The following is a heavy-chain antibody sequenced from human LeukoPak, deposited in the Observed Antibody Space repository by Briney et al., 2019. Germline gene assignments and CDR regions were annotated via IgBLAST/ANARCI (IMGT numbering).Heavy chain of an antibody. D-gene: IGHD6-13*01. CDR1: GGTFSSYA. V-gene: IGHV1-69*05. CDR3: AREAAAALLYFDY. Sequence: SVKVSCKASGGTFSSYAISWVRQAPGQGNHWMGRIIPIFGTASYAQKFQGRVTITTDESTSTAYMELSSLRSEDTAVYYCAREAAAALLYFDYWGQGTLVTVSS. CDR2: IIPIFGTA. J-gene: IGHJ4*02.